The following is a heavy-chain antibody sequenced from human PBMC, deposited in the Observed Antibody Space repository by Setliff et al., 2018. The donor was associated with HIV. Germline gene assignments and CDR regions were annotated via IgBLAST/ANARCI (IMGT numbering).Heavy chain of an antibody. J-gene: IGHJ3*01. D-gene: IGHD7-27*01. CDR1: GFTFRSYE. Sequence: GGSLRLSCAVSGFTFRSYEMSWVRQAPGKGLEWISYINSRGDSDHYADSVKGRFTISRDNAKSSLYLQMNNLKTEDTAVYYCARDDLGADDAFDVWGQGTMVTVSS. CDR2: INSRGDSD. CDR3: ARDDLGADDAFDV. V-gene: IGHV3-48*03.